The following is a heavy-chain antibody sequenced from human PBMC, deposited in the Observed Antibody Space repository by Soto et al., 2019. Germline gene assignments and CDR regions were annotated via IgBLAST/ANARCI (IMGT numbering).Heavy chain of an antibody. CDR1: GYTFTSYG. CDR2: ISAYNGNT. J-gene: IGHJ6*02. Sequence: QVQLVQSGAEVKKPGASVKVSCKASGYTFTSYGISWVRQAPGQGLEWMGWISAYNGNTNYAQKLQGRVTMTTDTSTSTADIELRSRRSDDTAVYYCARGFGSYINDYYGMDVWGQGTTVTVSS. D-gene: IGHD2-15*01. V-gene: IGHV1-18*01. CDR3: ARGFGSYINDYYGMDV.